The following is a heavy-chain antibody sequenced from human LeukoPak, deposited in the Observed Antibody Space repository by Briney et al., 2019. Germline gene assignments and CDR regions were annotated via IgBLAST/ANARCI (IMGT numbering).Heavy chain of an antibody. CDR1: GSTFSGYA. J-gene: IGHJ4*02. Sequence: GGSLRLSCAASGSTFSGYAMSWVRQAPGKGLEWVSAISGSGGSTYYADSVKGRFTISRDNSKNTLYLQMNSLRAEDTAVYYCAKDMVGATNPFDYWGQGTLVTVSS. CDR3: AKDMVGATNPFDY. CDR2: ISGSGGST. D-gene: IGHD1-26*01. V-gene: IGHV3-23*01.